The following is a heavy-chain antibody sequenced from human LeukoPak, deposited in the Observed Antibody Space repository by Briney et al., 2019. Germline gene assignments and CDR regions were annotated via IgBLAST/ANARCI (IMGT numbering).Heavy chain of an antibody. J-gene: IGHJ3*02. CDR1: GFTFSSYG. CDR2: IWYDGSNK. CDR3: AKGAGVATITGAFGI. Sequence: GGSLRLSCAASGFTFSSYGMHWVRQAPGKGLEWVAVIWYDGSNKYYADSVKGRFTISRDNSKNTLYLQMNSLRAEDTAVYYCAKGAGVATITGAFGIWGQGTMVTVSS. V-gene: IGHV3-33*06. D-gene: IGHD5-24*01.